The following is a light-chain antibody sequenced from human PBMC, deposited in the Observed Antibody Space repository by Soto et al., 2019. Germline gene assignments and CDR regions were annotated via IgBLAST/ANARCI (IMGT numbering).Light chain of an antibody. Sequence: EIVLTQSPGTLSLSPGARATLSCRASESISRSYLAWYQQKRGQAPRLLIYGASTRAAGIPDRFSGSGSGTDFTLTIMRLEPEDFAVYYCQHYGTSHRAFGHGTKMEIK. CDR2: GAS. CDR3: QHYGTSHRA. CDR1: ESISRSY. V-gene: IGKV3-20*01. J-gene: IGKJ1*01.